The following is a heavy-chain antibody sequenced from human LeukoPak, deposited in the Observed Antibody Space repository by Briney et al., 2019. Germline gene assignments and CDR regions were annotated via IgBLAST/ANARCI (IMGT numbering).Heavy chain of an antibody. CDR3: ARGTYSSGRCDVFDV. D-gene: IGHD6-19*01. V-gene: IGHV3-30-3*01. Sequence: GGSLRLSCIASGFTLNNYPAMRWVRRAPGKGLGWVAALSADGNAKFYADSVKGRFTISRDISRNALFLEMNSLRPQDTAMYFCARGTYSSGRCDVFDVWGQGTLVSVSS. CDR1: GFTLNNYPA. J-gene: IGHJ3*01. CDR2: LSADGNAK.